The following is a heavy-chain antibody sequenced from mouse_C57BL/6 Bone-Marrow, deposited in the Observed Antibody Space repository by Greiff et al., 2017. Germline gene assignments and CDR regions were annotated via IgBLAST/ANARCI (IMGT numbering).Heavy chain of an antibody. CDR1: GYTFTNYW. CDR2: IYPGGGYT. V-gene: IGHV1-63*01. CDR3: ARRGSSYSWYFDV. Sequence: QVQLQQSGAELVRPGTSVKMSCKASGYTFTNYWIGWAKQRPGHGLEWIGDIYPGGGYTNYNEKFKGKATLTADKSSSTAYMQFSSLTSEDSAIYYCARRGSSYSWYFDVWGTGTTVTVSS. D-gene: IGHD1-1*01. J-gene: IGHJ1*03.